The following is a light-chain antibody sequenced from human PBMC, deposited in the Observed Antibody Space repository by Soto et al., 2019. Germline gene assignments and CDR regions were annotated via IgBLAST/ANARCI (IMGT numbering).Light chain of an antibody. J-gene: IGLJ1*01. CDR2: EVS. V-gene: IGLV2-14*01. CDR3: SANTSSFPLV. Sequence: QSVLTQPASVSGSPGQSVTISCTGTSSDVGGYNYVSWYQQHPGKAPKLMIYEVSNRPSGVSNRFSGSKSGNTASLTIPRLEAEAESDYYSSANTSSFPLVFGTGTKVTVL. CDR1: SSDVGGYNY.